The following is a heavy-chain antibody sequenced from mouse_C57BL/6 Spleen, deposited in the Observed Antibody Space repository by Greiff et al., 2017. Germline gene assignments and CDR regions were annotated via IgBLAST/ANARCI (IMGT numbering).Heavy chain of an antibody. CDR2: ISNGGGSTI. Sequence: EVMLVESGGGLVQPGGSLKLSCAASGFTFSDYYMYWVRQTPEKRLEWVAYISNGGGSTIYYADTVKGRFTISRDNAKNTLFLQMTSLRSEDTAMYYCARYSNYVDYWGQGTTLTVSS. D-gene: IGHD2-5*01. V-gene: IGHV5-12*03. CDR3: ARYSNYVDY. J-gene: IGHJ2*01. CDR1: GFTFSDYY.